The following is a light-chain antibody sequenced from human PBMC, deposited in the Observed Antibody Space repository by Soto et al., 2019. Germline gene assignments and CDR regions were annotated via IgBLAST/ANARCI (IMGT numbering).Light chain of an antibody. CDR1: SGHSSYA. CDR3: QTWASGVWV. J-gene: IGLJ3*02. V-gene: IGLV4-69*01. Sequence: QSVLTQSPSASASLGASAKLTCTLSSGHSSYAIAWHQQQPEKGPRYLMKVNSDGSHNKGDGIPDRFSGSSSGAERYLTISSLQAEDESDYFCQTWASGVWVFGGGTKVTVL. CDR2: VNSDGSH.